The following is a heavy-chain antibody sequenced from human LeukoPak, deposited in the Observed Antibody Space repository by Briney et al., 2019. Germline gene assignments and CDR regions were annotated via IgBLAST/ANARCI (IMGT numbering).Heavy chain of an antibody. CDR3: AKDSYYSGYDLSLDY. J-gene: IGHJ4*02. CDR1: GFTFDDYA. Sequence: GGSLRLSCAASGFTFDDYAMHWVRQAPGKGLEWVSGISWNSGSIGYMDSVKGRFTISRDNATNSLYLQMNSLRAEDTALYYCAKDSYYSGYDLSLDYWGQGTLVTVSS. V-gene: IGHV3-9*01. CDR2: ISWNSGSI. D-gene: IGHD5-12*01.